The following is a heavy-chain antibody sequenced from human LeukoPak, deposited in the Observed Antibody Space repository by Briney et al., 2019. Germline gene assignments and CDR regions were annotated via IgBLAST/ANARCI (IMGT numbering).Heavy chain of an antibody. V-gene: IGHV3-74*01. CDR2: INTDGSST. CDR1: GFKFDDYA. D-gene: IGHD3-3*01. CDR3: ASPEWLPDSIDI. Sequence: PGGSLRLSCAASGFKFDDYAMHWVRQAPGKGLVWVSRINTDGSSTSYADSVKGRFTISRDNAKNSLYLQMNSLRAEDTAVYYCASPEWLPDSIDIWGQGTMVTVSS. J-gene: IGHJ3*02.